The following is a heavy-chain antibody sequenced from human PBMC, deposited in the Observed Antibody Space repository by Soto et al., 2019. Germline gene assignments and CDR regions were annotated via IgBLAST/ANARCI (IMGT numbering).Heavy chain of an antibody. J-gene: IGHJ4*02. CDR1: GYTFTTYG. V-gene: IGHV1-18*01. D-gene: IGHD4-17*01. CDR3: ARDTTAVTQTYYFDY. Sequence: GASVKVSCKASGYTFTTYGISWVRQAPGQGLEWMGWISAYNGNTNYAQSLQGRVTMTTDTSTSTAYMELRSPRSDDTAVYYCARDTTAVTQTYYFDYWGQGTLVTVSS. CDR2: ISAYNGNT.